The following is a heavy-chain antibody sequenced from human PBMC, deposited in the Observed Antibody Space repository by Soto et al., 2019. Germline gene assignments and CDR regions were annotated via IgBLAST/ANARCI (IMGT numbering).Heavy chain of an antibody. V-gene: IGHV5-51*01. CDR3: ARKPGYQLLGFGT. CDR2: IYPGDSDT. D-gene: IGHD2-2*01. Sequence: GESLKISCKGSGYNFTSYWIGWVRQMPGKGLKWMGIIYPGDSDTRYSPSFQGQVTISAAKSISTAYLQWSSLRASDTAVYYCARKPGYQLLGFGTWGQGTLVTVSS. CDR1: GYNFTSYW. J-gene: IGHJ5*02.